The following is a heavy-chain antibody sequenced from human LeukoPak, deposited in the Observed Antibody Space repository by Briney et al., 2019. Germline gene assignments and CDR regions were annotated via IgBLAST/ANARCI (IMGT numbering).Heavy chain of an antibody. D-gene: IGHD6-19*01. CDR2: INPNSGGT. CDR3: ARGRINIAVAGTPIDWFDP. Sequence: GAPVKVSCKASGYTFTGYYMHWVRQAPGQGLEWMGWINPNSGGTNYAQKFQGRVTMTRDTSISTAYMELSRLRSDDTAVYYCARGRINIAVAGTPIDWFDPWGQGTLVTVSS. V-gene: IGHV1-2*02. J-gene: IGHJ5*02. CDR1: GYTFTGYY.